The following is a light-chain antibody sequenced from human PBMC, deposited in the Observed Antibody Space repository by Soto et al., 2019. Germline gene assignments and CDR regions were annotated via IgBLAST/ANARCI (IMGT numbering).Light chain of an antibody. J-gene: IGLJ3*02. CDR2: SSN. CDR3: ATWDDSLNGWV. V-gene: IGLV1-44*01. Sequence: QSVLTQPPSASGTPGQGVTISCSGSSSNIGGNTVHWYQQLPGTAPKLLIYSSNQRPSGVPDRFSGSKSGTSASLAISGLQSEDEAEYHCATWDDSLNGWVFGGGTKLTVL. CDR1: SSNIGGNT.